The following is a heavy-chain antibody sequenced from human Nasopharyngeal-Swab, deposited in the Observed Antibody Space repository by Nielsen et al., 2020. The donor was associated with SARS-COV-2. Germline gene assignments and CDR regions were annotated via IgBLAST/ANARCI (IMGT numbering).Heavy chain of an antibody. Sequence: WIRQPPGKGLEYVSAISSNGGSTYYADSVKGRFTISRDNSKNTLYLQMSSLRAEDTAEYYCVKDRGYWGQGTPVTVSS. J-gene: IGHJ4*02. CDR3: VKDRGY. CDR2: ISSNGGST. V-gene: IGHV3-64D*06.